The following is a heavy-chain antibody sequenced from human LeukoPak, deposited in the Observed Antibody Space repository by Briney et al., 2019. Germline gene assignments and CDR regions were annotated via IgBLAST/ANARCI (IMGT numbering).Heavy chain of an antibody. CDR2: IRGSGGST. Sequence: GGALRLSCAASGFTFSSYAMSWGRQAPGKGLEGGSAIRGSGGSTYYADSVKGRLTIYRDNSKKTLYLQMNSLRAEETAVYYCAKDLGGSYCYWGQGTMVTVSS. CDR3: AKDLGGSYCY. D-gene: IGHD1-26*01. J-gene: IGHJ4*02. CDR1: GFTFSSYA. V-gene: IGHV3-23*01.